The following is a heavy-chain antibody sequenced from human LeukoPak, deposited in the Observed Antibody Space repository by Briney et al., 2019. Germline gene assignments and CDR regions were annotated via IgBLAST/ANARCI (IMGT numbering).Heavy chain of an antibody. D-gene: IGHD2-2*01. CDR1: GGSISSSSYY. Sequence: SETLSLTCTVSGGSISSSSYYWGWIRQPPGKGLEWIGSIYYSGSTYYNPSLKSRVTISVDTSKNQFSLKLSSVTAADTAVYYCARINCSSTSCYYRDAFDIWGQGTMVTVSS. CDR2: IYYSGST. CDR3: ARINCSSTSCYYRDAFDI. V-gene: IGHV4-39*07. J-gene: IGHJ3*02.